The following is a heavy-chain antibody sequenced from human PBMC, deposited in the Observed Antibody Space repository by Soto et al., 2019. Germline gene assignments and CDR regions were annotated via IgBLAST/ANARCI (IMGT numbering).Heavy chain of an antibody. D-gene: IGHD3-22*01. V-gene: IGHV2-5*02. CDR2: IYWDDDK. Sequence: SGPTLVNPTQTLTLTCTFSGFSLSTSGVGVGWIRQPPGKALEWLALIYWDDDKRYSPSLKSRLTITKDTSKNQVVLTMTNMDPVDTATYYCAHRGYYDSSGYHNAFDIWGQGTMVTVSS. CDR3: AHRGYYDSSGYHNAFDI. CDR1: GFSLSTSGVG. J-gene: IGHJ3*02.